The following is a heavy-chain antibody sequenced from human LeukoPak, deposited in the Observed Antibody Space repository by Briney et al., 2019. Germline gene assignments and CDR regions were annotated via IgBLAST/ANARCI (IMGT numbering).Heavy chain of an antibody. CDR1: GFTFSSYA. CDR2: ISGSGGST. D-gene: IGHD3-10*01. J-gene: IGHJ6*03. Sequence: PGGSLRLSCAASGFTFSSYAMSWVRQAPGKGLEWVSGISGSGGSTYYADSVKGRFTISRDNSKNTLYLQMNSLRAEDTAVYYCAKDQFTMETYYYYYMDVWGKGTTVTVSS. V-gene: IGHV3-23*01. CDR3: AKDQFTMETYYYYYMDV.